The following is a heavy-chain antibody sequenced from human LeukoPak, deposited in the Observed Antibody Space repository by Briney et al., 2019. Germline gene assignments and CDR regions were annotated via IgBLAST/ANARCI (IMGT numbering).Heavy chain of an antibody. CDR1: GFTFNDYA. J-gene: IGHJ4*02. D-gene: IGHD2-15*01. V-gene: IGHV3-9*01. CDR3: AKDYCSGGSCYPGDY. CDR2: ISWNSGSI. Sequence: GGSLRLSCAASGFTFNDYAMHWVRQAPGKGLEWVSGISWNSGSIGYADSVKGRFTISRDNAKNSLYLQMNSLRAEDTALYYCAKDYCSGGSCYPGDYWGQGTLVTVSS.